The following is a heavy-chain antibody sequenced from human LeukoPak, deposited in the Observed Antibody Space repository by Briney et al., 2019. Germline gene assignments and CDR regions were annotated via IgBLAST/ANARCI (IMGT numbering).Heavy chain of an antibody. J-gene: IGHJ6*02. D-gene: IGHD4-23*01. V-gene: IGHV3-53*01. CDR1: GFTVSSNY. CDR3: ARDPVNSYGMDV. CDR2: IYSGGST. Sequence: PGGSLRLSCAASGFTVSSNYMSWVRQAPGKGLEWVSVIYSGGSTYYADSVKGRFTISRDNSKNTLYLQMNSLRAEDTAVYYCARDPVNSYGMDVWGQGTTVTVSS.